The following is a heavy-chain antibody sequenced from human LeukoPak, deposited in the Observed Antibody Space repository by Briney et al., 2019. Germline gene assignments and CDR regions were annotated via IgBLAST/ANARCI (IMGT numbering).Heavy chain of an antibody. V-gene: IGHV3-23*01. Sequence: GGSLRLSXAASVFTFSSYAMSWVCQAPGKGLEWVSAISGSGGSTYCADSVKGRFTISRDNSKNTLYLQMNSLRAEDTAVYSCAKGIAAPAVEDYWGQGTLVTVSS. CDR3: AKGIAAPAVEDY. J-gene: IGHJ4*02. CDR1: VFTFSSYA. D-gene: IGHD6-13*01. CDR2: ISGSGGST.